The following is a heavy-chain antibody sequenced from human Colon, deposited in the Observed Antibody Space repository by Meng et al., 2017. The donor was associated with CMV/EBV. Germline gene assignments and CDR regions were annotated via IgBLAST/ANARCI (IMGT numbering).Heavy chain of an antibody. V-gene: IGHV4-34*01. Sequence: SETLSLTCALSGGSFIGYSWSWIRQPPGKGPEWIGDIDHVGATNYNPSLKSRVTISVDTSKNKFSLSLTSVTATDTAVYYCARRSGSYRLTYWFDPWGQGTLVTVSS. J-gene: IGHJ5*02. CDR2: IDHVGAT. CDR1: GGSFIGYS. CDR3: ARRSGSYRLTYWFDP. D-gene: IGHD1-26*01.